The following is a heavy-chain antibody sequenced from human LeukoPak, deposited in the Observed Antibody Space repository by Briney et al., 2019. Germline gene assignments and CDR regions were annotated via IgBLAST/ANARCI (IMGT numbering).Heavy chain of an antibody. V-gene: IGHV4-34*01. D-gene: IGHD4-17*01. J-gene: IGHJ4*02. CDR1: GGSFSGYY. CDR2: INHSGST. Sequence: SETLSLTCAVYGGSFSGYYWSWIRQPPGKGLEWIGEINHSGSTNYNPPLKSRVTISVDTSKNQFSLKLSSVTAADTAVYYCARGADYGASRTFDYWGQGTLVTVSS. CDR3: ARGADYGASRTFDY.